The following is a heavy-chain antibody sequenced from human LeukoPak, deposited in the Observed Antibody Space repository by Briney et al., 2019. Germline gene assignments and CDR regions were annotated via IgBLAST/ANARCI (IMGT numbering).Heavy chain of an antibody. CDR1: GFTFSSYA. CDR2: ISGSGGST. D-gene: IGHD6-13*01. J-gene: IGHJ6*02. V-gene: IGHV3-23*01. CDR3: AKYSSSSKRGYYYYGMDV. Sequence: PGGSLRLSCAASGFTFSSYAMSWVRQAPGKGLEWVSAISGSGGSTYFADSVKGRFTISRDNSKNTLYLQMNSLRAEDTAVYYCAKYSSSSKRGYYYYGMDVWGQGTTVTVSS.